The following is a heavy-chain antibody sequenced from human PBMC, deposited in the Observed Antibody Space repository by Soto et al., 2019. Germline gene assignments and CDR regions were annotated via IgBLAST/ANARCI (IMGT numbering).Heavy chain of an antibody. J-gene: IGHJ3*02. D-gene: IGHD3-10*01. CDR3: VRDMRPVPWYGGISSAFDM. CDR1: GFTFSRHW. V-gene: IGHV3-74*01. CDR2: TKTDGTT. Sequence: GGSLRLSCAASGFTFSRHWIHWVRQAPGQGLVWVSRTKTDGTTSFADSVRGRFTISRDNAENTLYLQMNSLRAEDTAVYYCVRDMRPVPWYGGISSAFDMWGQGTMGTVSS.